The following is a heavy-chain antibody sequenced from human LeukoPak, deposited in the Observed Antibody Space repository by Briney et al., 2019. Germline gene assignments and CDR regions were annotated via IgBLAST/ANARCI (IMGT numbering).Heavy chain of an antibody. CDR2: IYPGDSDT. CDR3: ARPDGLLYYFAH. CDR1: GYTFASYW. V-gene: IGHV5-51*01. J-gene: IGHJ4*02. Sequence: GESLKISCTGSGYTFASYWIAWVRQMPGKGLEYMGVIYPGDSDTRYSPSFQGQVTISADKSISTAYLQWSSLKASDTAIYYCARPDGLLYYFAHWGKGTLVPVSS.